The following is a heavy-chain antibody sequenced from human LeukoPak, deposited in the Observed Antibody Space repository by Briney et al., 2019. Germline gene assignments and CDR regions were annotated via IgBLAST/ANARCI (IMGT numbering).Heavy chain of an antibody. J-gene: IGHJ4*02. CDR1: GGSFSGYY. V-gene: IGHV4-31*11. CDR2: IYYSGST. Sequence: SETLSLTCAVYGGSFSGYYWSWIRQHPGKGLEWIGYIYYSGSTYYNPSLKSRVTISVDTSKNQFSLKLSSVTAADTAVYYCARDSNFDYWGQGTLVTVSS. D-gene: IGHD2-2*01. CDR3: ARDSNFDY.